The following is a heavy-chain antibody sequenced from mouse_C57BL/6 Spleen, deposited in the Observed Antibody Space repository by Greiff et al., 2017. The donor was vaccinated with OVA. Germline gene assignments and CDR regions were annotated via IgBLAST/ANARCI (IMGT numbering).Heavy chain of an antibody. J-gene: IGHJ3*01. V-gene: IGHV5-4*03. CDR3: ARAHYYGSSYRFAY. D-gene: IGHD1-1*01. CDR2: ISDGGSYT. CDR1: GFTFSSYA. Sequence: EVKLMESGGGLVKPGGSLKLSCAASGFTFSSYAMSWVRQTPEKRLEWVATISDGGSYTYYPANVKGRFTISRDNAKNNLYLQMSHLKSEDTAMYYCARAHYYGSSYRFAYWGQGTLVTVSA.